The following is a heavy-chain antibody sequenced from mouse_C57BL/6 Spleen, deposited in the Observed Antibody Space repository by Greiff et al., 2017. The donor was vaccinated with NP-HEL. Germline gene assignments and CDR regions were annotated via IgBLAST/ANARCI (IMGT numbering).Heavy chain of an antibody. J-gene: IGHJ4*01. CDR3: ARNEYGSNDRAMDD. CDR2: ISSGGSYT. V-gene: IGHV5-6*01. CDR1: GFTFSSYG. D-gene: IGHD1-1*01. Sequence: EVQLVESGGDLVKPGGSLKLSCAASGFTFSSYGMSWVRQTPDKRLEWVATISSGGSYTYYPDSVKGRFTISRDNAKNTLYLQMSSLKSEDTAMYYCARNEYGSNDRAMDDWGQGTTVTVSS.